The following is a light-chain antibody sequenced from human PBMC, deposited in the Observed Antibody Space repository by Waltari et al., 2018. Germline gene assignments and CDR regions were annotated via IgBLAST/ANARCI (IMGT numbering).Light chain of an antibody. CDR1: QSIGSN. CDR3: QQRSNWPLT. V-gene: IGKV3-15*01. CDR2: GAS. J-gene: IGKJ4*01. Sequence: DIVMTQSPATLSVSPGERATPPCRASQSIGSNLAWYQHKPGQAPRFLIYGASTRATGIPVRFSGSGSGTEFTLTISSLDPEDFAVYFCQQRSNWPLTFGGGTKVEIK.